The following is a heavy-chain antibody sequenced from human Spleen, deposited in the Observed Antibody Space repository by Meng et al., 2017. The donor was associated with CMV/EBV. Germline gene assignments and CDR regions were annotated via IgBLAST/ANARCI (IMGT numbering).Heavy chain of an antibody. J-gene: IGHJ4*02. V-gene: IGHV3-30*02. CDR3: ARGLSSRWYAFDH. Sequence: AATGFYFNDDARDWVRQAAGKGLEWVAVIRHDGSQTDYADSVKGRFTISRDNSKNTLSLQMSSLRPEDAAVYYCARGLSSRWYAFDHWGQGALVTVSS. D-gene: IGHD2-2*01. CDR1: GFYFNDDA. CDR2: IRHDGSQT.